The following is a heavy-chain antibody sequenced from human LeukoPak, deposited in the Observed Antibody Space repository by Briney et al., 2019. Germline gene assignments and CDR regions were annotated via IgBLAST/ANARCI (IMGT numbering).Heavy chain of an antibody. J-gene: IGHJ4*02. CDR2: INHSGST. V-gene: IGHV4-34*01. CDR3: ARGRGGGWYHFPPDY. CDR1: GGSFSGYY. Sequence: SETLSLTCAVYGGSFSGYYWSWIRQPPGKGLEWIGEINHSGSTNYNPSLKSRVTISVDTSKNQFSLKLSSVTAADTAVYSCARGRGGGWYHFPPDYWGQGTLVTVSS. D-gene: IGHD6-19*01.